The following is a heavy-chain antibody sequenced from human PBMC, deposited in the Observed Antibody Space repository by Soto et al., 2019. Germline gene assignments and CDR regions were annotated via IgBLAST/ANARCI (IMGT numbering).Heavy chain of an antibody. CDR1: GFTFTSSA. V-gene: IGHV1-58*01. Sequence: SVKVSCKASGFTFTSSAVQWVRQARGQRLEWIGWIVVGSGNTNYAQKFQERVTITRDMSTSTAYMELSSLRSDDTAVYYCAADGIAAAGDFDYWGQGTLVTVSS. J-gene: IGHJ4*02. CDR2: IVVGSGNT. D-gene: IGHD6-13*01. CDR3: AADGIAAAGDFDY.